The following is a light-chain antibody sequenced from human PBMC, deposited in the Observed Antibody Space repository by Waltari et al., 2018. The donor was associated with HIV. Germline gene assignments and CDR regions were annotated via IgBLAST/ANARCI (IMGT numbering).Light chain of an antibody. CDR3: ATWDDNLSGWV. V-gene: IGLV1-47*01. J-gene: IGLJ3*02. CDR1: NSTLGNHY. Sequence: SVLTRPPSASATPGPRLTISSSGTNSTLGNHYVYWFQQLPGTAPKVLIYRNNYRPSGVPDRFSGSKSGTSASLAISGLRSEDEADYYCATWDDNLSGWVFGGGTKLTVL. CDR2: RNN.